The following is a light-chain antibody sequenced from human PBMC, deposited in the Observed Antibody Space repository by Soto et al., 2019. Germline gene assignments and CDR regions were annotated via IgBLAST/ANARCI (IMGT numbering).Light chain of an antibody. CDR2: GAS. CDR1: QSVSSRK. Sequence: VLKLSPAPVSLSPGEGATXSCRASQSVSSRKIAWFQQKPGLAPRLLRYGASSRGTRIPDRLSGGGSGTDFTLTISRLEPEDFAGYYCLEYDTSPLTYGGGTE. CDR3: LEYDTSPLT. J-gene: IGKJ4*01. V-gene: IGKV3D-20*01.